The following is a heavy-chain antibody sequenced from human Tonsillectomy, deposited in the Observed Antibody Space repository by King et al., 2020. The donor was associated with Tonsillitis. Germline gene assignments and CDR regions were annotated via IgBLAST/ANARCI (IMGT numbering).Heavy chain of an antibody. CDR1: GFTFSTYA. CDR3: ARDQGRNGSYYRDY. Sequence: VQLVESGGGLVQPGGSLRLSCAVSGFTFSTYAMSWVRQAPGKGLEWVSGITNSSNNTYYADSVRGRFAISRDDSKDALYLQMTSLRAEDTAVYYCARDQGRNGSYYRDYWGRGTLVSVSS. CDR2: ITNSSNNT. J-gene: IGHJ4*02. D-gene: IGHD3-22*01. V-gene: IGHV3-23*04.